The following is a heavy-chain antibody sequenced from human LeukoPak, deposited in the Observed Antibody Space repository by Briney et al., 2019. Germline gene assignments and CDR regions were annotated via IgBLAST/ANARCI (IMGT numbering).Heavy chain of an antibody. J-gene: IGHJ4*02. D-gene: IGHD4-23*01. CDR1: GGTFSSYA. V-gene: IGHV1-69*13. CDR3: ARGWLAETTVVTPYNY. Sequence: SVKVSCKASGGTFSSYAINWVRQAPGQGLEWMGGIIPIFNTPNYAQKFQGRVTITAVESMSTAYMELSSLRSEDTSVYYCARGWLAETTVVTPYNYWGQGTLVTVSS. CDR2: IIPIFNTP.